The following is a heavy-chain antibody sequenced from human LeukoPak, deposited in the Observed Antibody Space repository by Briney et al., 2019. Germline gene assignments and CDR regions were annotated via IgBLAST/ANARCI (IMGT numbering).Heavy chain of an antibody. D-gene: IGHD3-9*01. CDR1: GGSSTGNF. CDR2: INQSGIT. Sequence: SETLSLTCAVYGGSSTGNFWTWIRQPPGKGLEWIGEINQSGITNYSPSLKSRVTISVDTSKNQISLHLRSVTAADTAVYYCARDPDWFISGMDVWGKGTTVTVSP. J-gene: IGHJ6*04. V-gene: IGHV4-34*01. CDR3: ARDPDWFISGMDV.